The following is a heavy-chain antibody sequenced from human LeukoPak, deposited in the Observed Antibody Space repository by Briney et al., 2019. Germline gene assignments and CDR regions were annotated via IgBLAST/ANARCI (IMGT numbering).Heavy chain of an antibody. V-gene: IGHV3-53*01. Sequence: GGSLRLSCVASGFTVSSNYMTWVRQAPGKGLEWVSVIYTGGTPYCADSVKGRFTISRDISKNTVYLQMNSLRAEDTAVYYCARVGGESPRWFDPWGQGTLVTVSS. J-gene: IGHJ5*02. CDR3: ARVGGESPRWFDP. CDR1: GFTVSSNY. CDR2: IYTGGTP. D-gene: IGHD3-10*01.